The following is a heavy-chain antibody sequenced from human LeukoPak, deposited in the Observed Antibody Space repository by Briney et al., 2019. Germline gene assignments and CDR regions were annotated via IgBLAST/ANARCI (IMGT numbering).Heavy chain of an antibody. D-gene: IGHD4-17*01. Sequence: ASVKVSCKASGYTFTSYGISWVRQAPGQGLEWMGWISAYNGNTNYAQKLQGRVTMTTDTSTSTAYMELRSLRAEDTALYYCAKEDYGGNPFDYWGQGTLVTVSS. CDR2: ISAYNGNT. CDR1: GYTFTSYG. J-gene: IGHJ4*02. V-gene: IGHV1-18*01. CDR3: AKEDYGGNPFDY.